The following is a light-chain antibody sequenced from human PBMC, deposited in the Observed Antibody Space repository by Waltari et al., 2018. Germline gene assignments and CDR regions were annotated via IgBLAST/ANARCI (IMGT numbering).Light chain of an antibody. CDR2: DVN. J-gene: IGLJ3*02. V-gene: IGLV2-23*02. CDR3: CSYAGSAISV. CDR1: SSDIGNYNL. Sequence: QSALTQTATVSGSPGQSITISCSGTSSDIGNYNLVSCYQQHPGKAPTLIIYDVNKRPSGVSNRFSGSKSGNTAFLTISGLQTADEADYYCCSYAGSAISVFGGGTKVTVL.